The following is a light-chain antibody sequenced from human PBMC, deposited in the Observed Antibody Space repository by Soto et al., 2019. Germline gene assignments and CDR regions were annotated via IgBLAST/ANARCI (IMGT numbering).Light chain of an antibody. V-gene: IGLV2-23*01. J-gene: IGLJ1*01. Sequence: QSALTQPASVSGSPGQSITISCTGTSSDVGNYNLVSWYQQHPGKAPKLMIYEGTKRPSGVSNRFSGSKSGNTASLTISGLRAEDEADYYCCSYAGSSFYVFGTGTKVTVL. CDR1: SSDVGNYNL. CDR2: EGT. CDR3: CSYAGSSFYV.